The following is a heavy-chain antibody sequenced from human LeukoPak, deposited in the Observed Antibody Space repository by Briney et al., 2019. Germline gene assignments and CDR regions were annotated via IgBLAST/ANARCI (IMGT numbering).Heavy chain of an antibody. J-gene: IGHJ6*04. CDR3: ASGRIPMDV. Sequence: SETLSLTCAVYGGSFSGYYWSWIRQPPGKGLEWIGEINHSGSTNYNPSLKSRATISVDTSKNQFSLKLSSVTAADTAVYYCASGRIPMDVWGKGTTVTVSS. V-gene: IGHV4-34*01. CDR2: INHSGST. CDR1: GGSFSGYY.